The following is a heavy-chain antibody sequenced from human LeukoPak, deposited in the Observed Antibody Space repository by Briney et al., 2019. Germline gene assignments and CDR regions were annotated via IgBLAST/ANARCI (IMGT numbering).Heavy chain of an antibody. J-gene: IGHJ6*02. CDR1: GYTFTSYD. CDR2: MNPNSGNT. V-gene: IGHV1-8*01. Sequence: ASVKVSCKASGYTFTSYDVNWVRQATGQGLEWMGWMNPNSGNTGLAQKFQGRVTLARDTSLSTAYMELSNLRSDDTAVYYCARDEVVAAPNYFGMGVWGQGTTVSVSS. D-gene: IGHD2-15*01. CDR3: ARDEVVAAPNYFGMGV.